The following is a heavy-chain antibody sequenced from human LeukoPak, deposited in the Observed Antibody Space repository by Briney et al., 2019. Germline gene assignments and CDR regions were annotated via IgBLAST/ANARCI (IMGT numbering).Heavy chain of an antibody. D-gene: IGHD2-8*01. V-gene: IGHV4-59*12. CDR3: ARSLSVRPY. CDR2: IYYSGST. J-gene: IGHJ4*02. Sequence: PSETLSLTCTVSGGSISSYYWSWIRQPPGKGLEWIGYIYYSGSTNYNPSLKSRVTISVDTSKNQFSLKLSSVTAADTAVYYCARSLSVRPYWGQGTLVTVSS. CDR1: GGSISSYY.